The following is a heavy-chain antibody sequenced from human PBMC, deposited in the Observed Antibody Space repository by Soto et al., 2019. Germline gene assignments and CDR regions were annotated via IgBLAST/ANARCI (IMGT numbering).Heavy chain of an antibody. D-gene: IGHD1-26*01. CDR2: ISRDSTYI. Sequence: EVQLVESGGGLVKPGGSLRLSCAASGFTFSTYSMNWVRQAPGKGLEWVSSISRDSTYIYYADSVKGRFTISRDNAKNSLYLQMNSLRAEDTAVYYCARDRGSIDYWGQGTLVTVSS. J-gene: IGHJ4*02. CDR1: GFTFSTYS. CDR3: ARDRGSIDY. V-gene: IGHV3-21*01.